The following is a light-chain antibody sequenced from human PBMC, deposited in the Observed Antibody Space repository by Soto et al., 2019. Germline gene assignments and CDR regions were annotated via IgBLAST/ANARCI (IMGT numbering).Light chain of an antibody. CDR2: GNN. J-gene: IGLJ3*02. V-gene: IGLV1-40*01. Sequence: QSVLTQPPSVSGAPGQRVTISCTGSSSNIGAAYDVNWYQQLPGTAPKLLIYGNNNRPSGVPDRFSGSKSGTSASLAITGLQAEDEADYYCQSYDSSLSYLVFGGGTKLTVL. CDR3: QSYDSSLSYLV. CDR1: SSNIGAAYD.